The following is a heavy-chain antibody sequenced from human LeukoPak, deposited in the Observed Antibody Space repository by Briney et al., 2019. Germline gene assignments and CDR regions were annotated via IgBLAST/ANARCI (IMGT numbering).Heavy chain of an antibody. CDR2: ISAYNGNT. V-gene: IGHV1-18*01. J-gene: IGHJ4*02. Sequence: GASVKVSCKASGYTFTSYSINWVRQAPGQGLEWMGWISAYNGNTKYVQKVQGRVTMTTDTSTSTAYMELRSLRSDDTAVYYCARIGDDYGDIEGYWGQGTLVTVSS. CDR1: GYTFTSYS. D-gene: IGHD4-17*01. CDR3: ARIGDDYGDIEGY.